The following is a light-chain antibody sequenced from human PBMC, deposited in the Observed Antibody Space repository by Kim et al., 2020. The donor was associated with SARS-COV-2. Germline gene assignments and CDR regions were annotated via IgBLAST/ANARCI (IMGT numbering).Light chain of an antibody. CDR2: GEN. CDR1: SLRRDY. V-gene: IGLV3-19*01. CDR3: NARDSSGNPVV. Sequence: ALGQTERCTCQGDSLRRDYATWYQQKPGQAHVLVIYGENNRPSGIPDRFSGSSSGNTASLTITGAQAEDEADYYCNARDSSGNPVVFGGGTQLTVL. J-gene: IGLJ2*01.